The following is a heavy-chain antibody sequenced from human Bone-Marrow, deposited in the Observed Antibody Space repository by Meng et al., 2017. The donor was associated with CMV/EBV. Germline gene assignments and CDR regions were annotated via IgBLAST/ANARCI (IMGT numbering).Heavy chain of an antibody. D-gene: IGHD3-3*01. CDR1: GFTFSTYS. CDR3: AREKLLAN. CDR2: ISSSSGTI. V-gene: IGHV3-48*04. J-gene: IGHJ4*02. Sequence: GSLKISCAASGFTFSTYSMNWVRQAPGKGLEWVSYISSSSGTIYYADSVKGRFTISRDNAKNSLYLQMNSLRAEDTAVYYCAREKLLANWGQGTLVTVPQ.